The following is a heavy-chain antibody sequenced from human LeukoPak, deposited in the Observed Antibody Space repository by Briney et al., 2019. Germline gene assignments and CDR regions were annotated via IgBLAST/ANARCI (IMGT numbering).Heavy chain of an antibody. Sequence: PSETLSLTCTVSGGSISSYYWSWIRQPPGKGLEWIGYIYYSGSTNYNPSLKSRVTISVDTSKNQFSLKLSSVTAADTAVYYCARVRLSGEIDYWGQGIVVTVSS. CDR3: ARVRLSGEIDY. D-gene: IGHD2-15*01. CDR2: IYYSGST. CDR1: GGSISSYY. V-gene: IGHV4-59*01. J-gene: IGHJ4*02.